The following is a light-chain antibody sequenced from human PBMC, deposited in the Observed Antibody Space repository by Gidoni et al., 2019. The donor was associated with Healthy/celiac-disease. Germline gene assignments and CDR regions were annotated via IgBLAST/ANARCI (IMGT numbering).Light chain of an antibody. CDR3: QQSYSTPRT. CDR1: QSIISY. J-gene: IGKJ1*01. V-gene: IGKV1-39*01. Sequence: DIQMTQSPYSLSASVGDRVTITCRASQSIISYLNWYQQKPGKAPKLLIYAASSLQSGVPSMFSGSGSGTDFTLTISSLQPEDFATYYCQQSYSTPRTFGQGTKVEIK. CDR2: AAS.